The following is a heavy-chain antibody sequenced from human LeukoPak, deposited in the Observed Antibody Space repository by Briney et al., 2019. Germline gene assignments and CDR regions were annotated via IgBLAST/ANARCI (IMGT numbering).Heavy chain of an antibody. V-gene: IGHV3-15*01. CDR3: STDSYDL. D-gene: IGHD3/OR15-3a*01. Sequence: AGGSLRLSCAASGFTFSNAWMTWVRQAAGKGLEWVGRILRKTDGGTTDYAAPVKGRFSISRDDSKNTLYLQMNSLKTEDTAVYYCSTDSYDLWGHGTLVLVSS. CDR1: GFTFSNAW. CDR2: ILRKTDGGTT. J-gene: IGHJ4*01.